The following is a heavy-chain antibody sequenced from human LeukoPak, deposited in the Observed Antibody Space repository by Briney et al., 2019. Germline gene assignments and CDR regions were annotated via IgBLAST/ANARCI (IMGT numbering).Heavy chain of an antibody. J-gene: IGHJ3*01. CDR1: GFTFSTYW. CDR3: AREGRLLGAFDV. V-gene: IGHV3-7*01. CDR2: IKPDGSHV. Sequence: GGSLRLSCAASGFTFSTYWMNWVRQAPGKGLEWVADIKPDGSHVSYVDSVKGRFCISRDNAQNSLYLQVSSLRAEDTAIYYCAREGRLLGAFDVWGQGTMVTVSS.